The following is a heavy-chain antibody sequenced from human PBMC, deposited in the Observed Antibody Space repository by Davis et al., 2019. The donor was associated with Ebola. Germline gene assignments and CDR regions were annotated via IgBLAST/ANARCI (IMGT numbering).Heavy chain of an antibody. Sequence: AASVKVSCKASGGTFSSYAISWVRQAPGQGLEWMGRSIPILGIANYAQKFQGRVTITADKSTSTAYMELSSLRSEDTAVYYCARDAYSSSWYGGWFDPWGQGTLVTVSS. D-gene: IGHD6-13*01. CDR2: SIPILGIA. CDR3: ARDAYSSSWYGGWFDP. CDR1: GGTFSSYA. J-gene: IGHJ5*02. V-gene: IGHV1-69*04.